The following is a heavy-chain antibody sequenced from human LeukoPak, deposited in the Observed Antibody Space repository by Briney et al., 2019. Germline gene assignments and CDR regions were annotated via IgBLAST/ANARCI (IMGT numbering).Heavy chain of an antibody. CDR1: GGSISSGSYY. J-gene: IGHJ4*02. D-gene: IGHD6-13*01. V-gene: IGHV4-61*02. CDR3: AREAAALAGGPYFDY. Sequence: SETLSLTCTVSGGSISSGSYYWSWIRQPPGKGLEWIGRIYTSGSTNYNPSLKSRVTISVDTSKNQFSLKLSSVTAADTAVYYCAREAAALAGGPYFDYWGQGTLVTASS. CDR2: IYTSGST.